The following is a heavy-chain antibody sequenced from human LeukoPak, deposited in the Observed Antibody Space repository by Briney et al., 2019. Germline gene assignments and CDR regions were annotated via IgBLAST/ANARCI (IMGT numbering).Heavy chain of an antibody. CDR2: IIPIFGTT. V-gene: IGHV1-69*13. Sequence: GASVKVSCKASGGTFSSYGFNWVRQAPGQGLEWMGGIIPIFGTTNYAQKFQGRVTITADESTSTAYMELSSVKSEDTAVFYCARVGSSGHNEDYWGQGTLVTVSS. CDR1: GGTFSSYG. CDR3: ARVGSSGHNEDY. D-gene: IGHD3-22*01. J-gene: IGHJ4*02.